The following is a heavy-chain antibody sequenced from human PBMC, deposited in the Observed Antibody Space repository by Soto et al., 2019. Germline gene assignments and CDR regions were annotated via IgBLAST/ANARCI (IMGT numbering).Heavy chain of an antibody. CDR3: AADNYYDSSGYIQ. Sequence: SVKVSCKASGFTFTSSAVQWVRQARGQRLEWIGWIVVGSGNTNYAQKFQERVTITRDMPTSTAYMELSSLRSEDTAVYYCAADNYYDSSGYIQWGQGTLVTVSS. D-gene: IGHD3-22*01. CDR2: IVVGSGNT. J-gene: IGHJ4*02. CDR1: GFTFTSSA. V-gene: IGHV1-58*01.